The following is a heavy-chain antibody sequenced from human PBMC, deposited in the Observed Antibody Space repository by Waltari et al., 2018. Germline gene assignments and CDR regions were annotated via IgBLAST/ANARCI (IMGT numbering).Heavy chain of an antibody. CDR1: GYTFTSYA. CDR3: ARGDIWGWFDP. Sequence: QVQLVQSGAEVKKPGASVKVSCKASGYTFTSYAMHWVRQAPGQRLEWMGWINAGNGNTKYSQEFQGRVTITRDTSASTAYKELSSLRSEDMAVYYCARGDIWGWFDPWGQGTLVTVSS. CDR2: INAGNGNT. V-gene: IGHV1-3*03. D-gene: IGHD2-15*01. J-gene: IGHJ5*02.